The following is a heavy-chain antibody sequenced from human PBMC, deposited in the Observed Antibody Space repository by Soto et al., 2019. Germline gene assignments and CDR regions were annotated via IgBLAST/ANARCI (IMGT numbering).Heavy chain of an antibody. V-gene: IGHV1-69*02. CDR1: GGTFSSYT. CDR2: IIPILGIA. J-gene: IGHJ5*02. CDR3: ARVACSSTSCYRGWFDP. D-gene: IGHD2-2*02. Sequence: SVKVSCKASGGTFSSYTISWVRQAPGQGFEWMGRIIPILGIANYAQKFQGRVTITADKSTSTAYMELSSLRSEDTAVYYCARVACSSTSCYRGWFDPWGQGTLVTVSS.